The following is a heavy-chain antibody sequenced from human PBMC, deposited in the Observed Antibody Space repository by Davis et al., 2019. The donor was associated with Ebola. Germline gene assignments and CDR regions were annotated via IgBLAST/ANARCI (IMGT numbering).Heavy chain of an antibody. CDR2: ISGSGGST. Sequence: PGGSLRLSCAASGFTFSHYAMSWVRQAPGKGLQWVSSISGSGGSTYYADSVKGRFTISRDSSKSTLNLQMSSLRAEDTAMYYCTSRPGTAVAGPGDYWGQGTLVTVSS. CDR1: GFTFSHYA. D-gene: IGHD6-19*01. J-gene: IGHJ4*02. CDR3: TSRPGTAVAGPGDY. V-gene: IGHV3-23*01.